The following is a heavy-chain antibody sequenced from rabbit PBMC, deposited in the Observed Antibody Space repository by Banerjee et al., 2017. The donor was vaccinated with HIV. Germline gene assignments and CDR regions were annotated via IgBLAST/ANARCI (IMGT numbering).Heavy chain of an antibody. J-gene: IGHJ3*01. CDR2: IYTDSDGT. Sequence: QEQLEESGGDLVKPEGSLTLTCTASGFSFSSTYYMCWVRQAPGKGLELIACIYTDSDGTWYASWVNGRFTITRSTSLNTVTLQMTSLTAADTATYFCARGGAYGSLGFWGQGTLVTVS. CDR1: GFSFSSTYY. CDR3: ARGGAYGSLGF. V-gene: IGHV1S43*01. D-gene: IGHD6-1*01.